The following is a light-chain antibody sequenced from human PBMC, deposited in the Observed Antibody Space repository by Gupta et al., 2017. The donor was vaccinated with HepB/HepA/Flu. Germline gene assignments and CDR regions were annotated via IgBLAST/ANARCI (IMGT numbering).Light chain of an antibody. CDR1: SNDIGNYNY. CDR2: EAF. CDR3: SSYAGTNTVI. V-gene: IGLV2-8*01. J-gene: IGLJ2*01. Sequence: QSALTQPPSASGSPGQSVTISYTGTSNDIGNYNYVSWYQQHPGEAPKLIIYEAFKRPSGVPGRFSASKSGNTASLTVSGLQPEDEANYYCSSYAGTNTVIFGGGTQLTVL.